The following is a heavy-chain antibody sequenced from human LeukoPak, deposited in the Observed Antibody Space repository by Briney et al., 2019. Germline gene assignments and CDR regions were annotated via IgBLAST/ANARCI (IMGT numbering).Heavy chain of an antibody. Sequence: SVKVSCKASGGTFSSYAISWVRQAPGQGLEWMGGIIPIFGTANYAQKFQGRVTITTDESTSTAYMELSSPRSEDTAVYYCAREAVEMATGPLDYWGQGTLVTVSS. V-gene: IGHV1-69*05. CDR1: GGTFSSYA. D-gene: IGHD5-24*01. CDR3: AREAVEMATGPLDY. CDR2: IIPIFGTA. J-gene: IGHJ4*02.